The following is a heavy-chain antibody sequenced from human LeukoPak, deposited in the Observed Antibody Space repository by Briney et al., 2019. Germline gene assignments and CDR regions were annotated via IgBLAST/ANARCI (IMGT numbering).Heavy chain of an antibody. CDR3: VRGSAGMSPALGS. Sequence: QPGGSLRLSCVASRFTFSIYWMHWVRQGPGKGLVWVSRINGDGTYTDYAESAKGRFTFSRDNAKNTLYLQMNSLRAEDTAVYYRVRGSAGMSPALGSWGQGTLVTVSS. V-gene: IGHV3-74*01. D-gene: IGHD1-26*01. J-gene: IGHJ5*02. CDR2: INGDGTYT. CDR1: RFTFSIYW.